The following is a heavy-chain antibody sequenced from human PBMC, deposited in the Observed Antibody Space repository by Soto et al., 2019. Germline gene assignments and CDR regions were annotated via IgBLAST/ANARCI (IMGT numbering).Heavy chain of an antibody. V-gene: IGHV1-3*01. D-gene: IGHD3-22*01. CDR1: GGTFSSYA. CDR2: INAGNGNT. Sequence: QVQLVQSGAEVKKPGSSVKVSCKASGGTFSSYAISWVRQAPGQGLEWMGWINAGNGNTKYSQKFQGRVTITRDTSASTAYMELSSLRSEDTAVYYCAREAYDSSDPAFDIWGQGTMVTVSS. J-gene: IGHJ3*02. CDR3: AREAYDSSDPAFDI.